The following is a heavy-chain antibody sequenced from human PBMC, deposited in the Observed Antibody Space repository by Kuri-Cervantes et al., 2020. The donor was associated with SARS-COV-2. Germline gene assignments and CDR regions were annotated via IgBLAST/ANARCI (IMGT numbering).Heavy chain of an antibody. CDR1: GYSFTSYW. J-gene: IGHJ4*02. Sequence: GGSLRLSCKGSGYSFTSYWIGWVRQMPGKGLEWMEIIYPGDSDTRYSPSFQGQVTISADKSISTAYLQWSSLKASDTAMYYCARSEVGATTYLDYWGQGTLVTVS. V-gene: IGHV5-51*01. CDR2: IYPGDSDT. CDR3: ARSEVGATTYLDY. D-gene: IGHD1-26*01.